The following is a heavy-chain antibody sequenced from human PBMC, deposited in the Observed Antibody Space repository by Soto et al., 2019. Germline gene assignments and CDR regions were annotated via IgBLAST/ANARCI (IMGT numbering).Heavy chain of an antibody. D-gene: IGHD2-8*01. CDR3: VKSPWSRRGDLDL. CDR1: GFSFDDND. V-gene: IGHV3-9*01. CDR2: ISWNSATI. J-gene: IGHJ2*01. Sequence: EVELVESGGGLAQTGGSLRLSCAGSGFSFDDNDMYWVRRVPGKGLEWVSGISWNSATIGYADSVKGRFTISRDNAKNSLYFEMSPLRPEDTAIYYCVKSPWSRRGDLDLWGRGTLVTVSS.